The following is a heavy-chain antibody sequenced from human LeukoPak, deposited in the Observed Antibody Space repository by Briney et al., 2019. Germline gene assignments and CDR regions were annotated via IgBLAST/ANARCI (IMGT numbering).Heavy chain of an antibody. CDR1: GASITAHS. V-gene: IGHV4-4*07. J-gene: IGHJ6*03. Sequence: PSETLSLTCTVSGASITAHSWNWIRQPAGKALEWIGRIHGNGSTNYNPSLKSRVTMSLETSKSQFSLKLPSVTAADTALYYCARDMVSTWPYFYTYYYMDVWGQGTTVAVSS. CDR3: ARDMVSTWPYFYTYYYMDV. D-gene: IGHD3-22*01. CDR2: IHGNGST.